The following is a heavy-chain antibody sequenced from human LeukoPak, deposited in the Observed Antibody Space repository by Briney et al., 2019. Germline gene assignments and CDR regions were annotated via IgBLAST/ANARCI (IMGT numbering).Heavy chain of an antibody. CDR2: IKQDGSES. D-gene: IGHD3-10*02. V-gene: IGHV3-7*01. J-gene: IGHJ6*04. CDR1: GFTFSNYW. Sequence: PGGSLRLSCGGSGFTFSNYWMNWVRQAPGKGLEWVANIKQDGSESHYVDSVKGRFTISRDNAKNSLYLQMNSLRAEDTAVYYCAELGITMIGGVWGKGTTVTISS. CDR3: AELGITMIGGV.